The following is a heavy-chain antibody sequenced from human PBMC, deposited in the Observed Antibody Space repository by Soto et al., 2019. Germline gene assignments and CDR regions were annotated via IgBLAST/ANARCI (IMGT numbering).Heavy chain of an antibody. CDR2: ISYDGSNK. J-gene: IGHJ4*02. D-gene: IGHD3-22*01. CDR3: AKLDDSSGYSPFDY. Sequence: GGSLRLSCAASGFTFSSYGMHWVRQAPGKGLEWVAVISYDGSNKYYADSVKGRFTISRDNSKNTLYLQMNSLRAEDTAVYYCAKLDDSSGYSPFDYWGQGTLVTVSS. V-gene: IGHV3-30*18. CDR1: GFTFSSYG.